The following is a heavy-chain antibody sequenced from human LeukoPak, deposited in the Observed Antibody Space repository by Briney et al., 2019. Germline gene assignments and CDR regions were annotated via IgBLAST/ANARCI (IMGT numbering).Heavy chain of an antibody. CDR1: GGSISSYY. Sequence: SGTLSLTCTVSGGSISSYYWSWIRQPAGKGLEWIGRIYTSGSTNYNPSLKSRVTMSVDTSKNQFSLKLSSVTAADTAVYYCARDGSSWYGDVWYFDYWGQGTLVTVSS. D-gene: IGHD6-13*01. J-gene: IGHJ4*02. CDR3: ARDGSSWYGDVWYFDY. V-gene: IGHV4-4*07. CDR2: IYTSGST.